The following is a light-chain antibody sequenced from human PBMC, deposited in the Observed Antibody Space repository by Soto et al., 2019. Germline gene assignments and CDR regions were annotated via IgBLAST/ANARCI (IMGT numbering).Light chain of an antibody. Sequence: EIVLTQSPGTLSLSPGERATLSCRASQSVSSSYLAWYQQKPGQAPRLLIYGASRRATGIPDRFSGRGSGTVFLLPISRLEPEDFAVYYCQQYGSSPPWTFGQGTKVEI. J-gene: IGKJ1*01. V-gene: IGKV3-20*01. CDR2: GAS. CDR1: QSVSSSY. CDR3: QQYGSSPPWT.